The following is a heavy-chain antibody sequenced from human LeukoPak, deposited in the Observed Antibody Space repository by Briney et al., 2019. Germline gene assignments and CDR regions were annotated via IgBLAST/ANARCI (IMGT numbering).Heavy chain of an antibody. CDR2: IWYGGSNK. CDR3: AKAADYSNYFFYYMDV. Sequence: GGSLRLSCAASGFTFSSYGMHWVRQAPGKGLEWVAVIWYGGSNKYYADSVKGRFTISRDNSKNTLYLQMSSLRAEDTAVYYCAKAADYSNYFFYYMDVWGKGTTVTVSS. J-gene: IGHJ6*03. V-gene: IGHV3-33*08. D-gene: IGHD4-11*01. CDR1: GFTFSSYG.